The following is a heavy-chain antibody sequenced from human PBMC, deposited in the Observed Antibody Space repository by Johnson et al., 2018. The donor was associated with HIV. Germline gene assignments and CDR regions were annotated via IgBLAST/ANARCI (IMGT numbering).Heavy chain of an antibody. Sequence: QVQLVESGGGVVRPGGSLRLSCAASGFTFDDYGMSWVRQAPGKGLEWVAIIWNDGSNKFYADSVKGRFTISRDNSKNTVYLQMNSLRAEDTALYYCAKGLGWELLTHDAFDIWGQGTMVTVSS. CDR2: IWNDGSNK. J-gene: IGHJ3*02. D-gene: IGHD1-26*01. V-gene: IGHV3-30*02. CDR3: AKGLGWELLTHDAFDI. CDR1: GFTFDDYG.